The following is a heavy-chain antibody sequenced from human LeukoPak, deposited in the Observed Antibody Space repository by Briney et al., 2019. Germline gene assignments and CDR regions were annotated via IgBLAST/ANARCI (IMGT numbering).Heavy chain of an antibody. CDR2: IYHSGST. V-gene: IGHV4-4*02. J-gene: IGHJ4*02. CDR1: GGSISSSNW. D-gene: IGHD5-12*01. Sequence: SETLSLTCAVSGGSISSSNWWSWVRQPPGKGLEWIGEIYHSGSTNYNPSLKSRVTISVDKSKNQFSLKLSSVTAADTAVYYCARDQYSGYDYEGAFDYWGQGTLVTVSS. CDR3: ARDQYSGYDYEGAFDY.